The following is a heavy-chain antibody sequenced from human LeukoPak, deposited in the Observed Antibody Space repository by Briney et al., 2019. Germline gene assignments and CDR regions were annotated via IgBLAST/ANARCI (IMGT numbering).Heavy chain of an antibody. D-gene: IGHD6-6*01. CDR1: GGSISSGDYY. CDR3: ARGSWSSSIDY. V-gene: IGHV4-30-4*01. J-gene: IGHJ4*02. CDR2: IYYSGST. Sequence: SQTLSLTCTVSGGSISSGDYYWSWIRQPPGTGLEYIGYIYYSGSTYYNPSLKSRITISVDTSKNQFSLKLSSVTAADTAVYYCARGSWSSSIDYWGQGTLVTVSS.